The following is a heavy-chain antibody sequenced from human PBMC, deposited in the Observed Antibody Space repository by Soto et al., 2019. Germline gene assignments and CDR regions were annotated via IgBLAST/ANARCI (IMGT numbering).Heavy chain of an antibody. CDR2: IRSKANSYAT. CDR3: TRPTSSSTDY. V-gene: IGHV3-73*01. Sequence: EVQLVESGGGLVQPGGSLKLSCAASGFTFSGSAMHWVRQASGKGLEWVGRIRSKANSYATAYAASVKGRFTISRDDSKNTPYLQMNSLKTEDTAVYYCTRPTSSSTDYWGQGTLVTVSS. CDR1: GFTFSGSA. D-gene: IGHD2-2*01. J-gene: IGHJ4*02.